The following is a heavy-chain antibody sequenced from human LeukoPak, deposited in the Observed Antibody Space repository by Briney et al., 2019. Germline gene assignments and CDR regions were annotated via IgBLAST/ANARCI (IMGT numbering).Heavy chain of an antibody. CDR2: ISAYNGHS. CDR3: ARARLGGWYYDSSGYTY. D-gene: IGHD3-22*01. J-gene: IGHJ4*02. CDR1: GYIFTTFG. V-gene: IGHV1-18*01. Sequence: GASVKVSCKASGYIFTTFGISWVRQAPGQGPEWMGWISAYNGHSSYAQKLQGRLTMTTDTSTTTAYMELRSLRSDDTAVYYCARARLGGWYYDSSGYTYWGQGTLVTVSS.